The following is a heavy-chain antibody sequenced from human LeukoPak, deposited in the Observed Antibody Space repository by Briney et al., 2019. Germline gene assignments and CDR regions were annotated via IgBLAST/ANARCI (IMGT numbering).Heavy chain of an antibody. J-gene: IGHJ4*02. CDR1: GYSFANYW. Sequence: ESLKISCKGSGYSFANYWIGWVRQMPGKGLEWMGIMFPGDSDPRYSPSFQGQVTISADKSISTAYLQWSSLKASDTAMYYCARHMIGSVIPIDDWGQGTLVTVSS. D-gene: IGHD3-22*01. CDR2: MFPGDSDP. CDR3: ARHMIGSVIPIDD. V-gene: IGHV5-51*01.